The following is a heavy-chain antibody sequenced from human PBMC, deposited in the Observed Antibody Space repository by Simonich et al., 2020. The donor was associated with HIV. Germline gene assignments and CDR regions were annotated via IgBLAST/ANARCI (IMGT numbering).Heavy chain of an antibody. CDR3: ARGSVYDSSGSNFDY. V-gene: IGHV3-64*01. D-gene: IGHD3-22*01. Sequence: EVHLVESGGGLVQPGGSLRLSCAASGFTFSSYAMHWVCQAPGKGLEYVSAISSNGGSTYYANSVKGRFTISRDNSKNTLYLQMGSLRAEDMAVYYCARGSVYDSSGSNFDYWGQGTLVTVSS. CDR1: GFTFSSYA. CDR2: ISSNGGST. J-gene: IGHJ4*02.